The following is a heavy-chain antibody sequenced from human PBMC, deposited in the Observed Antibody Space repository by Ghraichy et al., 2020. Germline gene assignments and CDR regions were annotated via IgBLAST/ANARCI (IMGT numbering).Heavy chain of an antibody. D-gene: IGHD3-16*02. J-gene: IGHJ6*02. V-gene: IGHV1-2*02. CDR1: GYSFTGYY. CDR2: INPDSGVT. Sequence: ASVKVSCEASGYSFTGYYIHWVRQAPGQGLEWMGWINPDSGVTNYAQKFQGRITMTRDTSISTAYVHLTKLTSDDAAVYFCARDTLSTTLVIRSYYYGLDIWGQGTAVTVSS. CDR3: ARDTLSTTLVIRSYYYGLDI.